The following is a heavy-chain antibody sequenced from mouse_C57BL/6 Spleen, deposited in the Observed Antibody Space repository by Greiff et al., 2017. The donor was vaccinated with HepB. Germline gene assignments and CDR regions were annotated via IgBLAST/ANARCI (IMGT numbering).Heavy chain of an antibody. CDR2: INPSSGYT. D-gene: IGHD1-1*01. CDR3: ATRITTVPHWYFDV. CDR1: CFSFTSYC. Sequence: QVQLQPSGAVLSPPGSSVLLSCMASCFSFTSYCLHLVYQWPGQGLEWIGYINPSSGYTKYNQKFKDKATLTADKSSSTAYMQLSSLTYEDSAVYYCATRITTVPHWYFDVWGTGTTVTVSS. J-gene: IGHJ1*03. V-gene: IGHV1-7*01.